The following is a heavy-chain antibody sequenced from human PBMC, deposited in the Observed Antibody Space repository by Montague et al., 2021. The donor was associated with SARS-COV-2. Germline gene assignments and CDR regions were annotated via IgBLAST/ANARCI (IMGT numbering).Heavy chain of an antibody. V-gene: IGHV4-34*01. CDR3: ARVRYYGSGTSLGMDV. CDR1: GGSFSGYY. CDR2: INHSGST. J-gene: IGHJ6*02. D-gene: IGHD3-10*01. Sequence: SETLSLTCAVYGGSFSGYYWSWIRQPQGKGLEWIGEINHSGSTNYKPAPKRRVTIAVDTSKNQFSLKLSSVTAADTAVYYCARVRYYGSGTSLGMDVWGQGTPVTVSS.